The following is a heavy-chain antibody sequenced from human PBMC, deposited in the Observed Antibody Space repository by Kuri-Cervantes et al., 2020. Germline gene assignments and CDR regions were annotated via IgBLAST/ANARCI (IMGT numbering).Heavy chain of an antibody. CDR3: AREPLTEELLYYYYGMDV. J-gene: IGHJ6*02. D-gene: IGHD7-27*01. CDR2: IYYSGST. V-gene: IGHV4-59*06. Sequence: SETLSLTCTVSGGSISSYYWSWIRQPAGKGLEWIGYIYYSGSTYYNPSLKSRVTISVDTSKNQFSLKLSSVTAADTAVYYCAREPLTEELLYYYYGMDVWGQGTTVTVSS. CDR1: GGSISSYY.